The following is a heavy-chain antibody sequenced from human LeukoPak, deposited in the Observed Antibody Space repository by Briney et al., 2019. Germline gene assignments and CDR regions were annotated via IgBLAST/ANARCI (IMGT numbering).Heavy chain of an antibody. CDR1: GGAFSGYY. Sequence: SETLSLTCAVYGGAFSGYYWSWIRQPPGKGLEWIGEINHSGSTNYNPSLKSRVTISVDTSKNQFSLKLSSVTAADTAVYYCARGRGRRALDYWGQGTLVTVSS. CDR3: ARGRGRRALDY. CDR2: INHSGST. J-gene: IGHJ4*02. D-gene: IGHD3-10*01. V-gene: IGHV4-34*01.